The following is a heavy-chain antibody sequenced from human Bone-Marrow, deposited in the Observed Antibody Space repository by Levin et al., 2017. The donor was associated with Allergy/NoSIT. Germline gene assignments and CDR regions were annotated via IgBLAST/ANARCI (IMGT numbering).Heavy chain of an antibody. V-gene: IGHV4-39*01. J-gene: IGHJ4*02. CDR3: ARSVSAWHYFDY. CDR1: GGSISSSTHY. CDR2: IYYTGST. D-gene: IGHD6-19*01. Sequence: SETLSLTCTVSGGSISSSTHYWGWIRQPPGPGLEWIGSIYYTGSTYHNPSLRSRVTISIDTSKNQFSLKLSSVTAADTAVYYCARSVSAWHYFDYWGQGTLVTVSS.